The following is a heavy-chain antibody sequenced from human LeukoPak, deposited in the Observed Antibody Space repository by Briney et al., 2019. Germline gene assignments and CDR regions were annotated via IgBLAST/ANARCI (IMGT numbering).Heavy chain of an antibody. CDR1: GFTFSSYS. CDR2: ISSSSSTI. D-gene: IGHD2-21*01. Sequence: PGGSLRLSCAASGFTFSSYSMNWVRQAPGEGLEWVSYISSSSSTIYYADSVKGRFTISRDNAKSSLYLQMNSLRVDDTAVYYCARDLFGAYCGGACPTPDYWGQGTLVGVSS. J-gene: IGHJ4*02. CDR3: ARDLFGAYCGGACPTPDY. V-gene: IGHV3-48*04.